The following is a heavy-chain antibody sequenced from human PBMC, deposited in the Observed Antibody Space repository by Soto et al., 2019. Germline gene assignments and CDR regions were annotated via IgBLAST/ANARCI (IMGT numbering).Heavy chain of an antibody. D-gene: IGHD1-26*01. J-gene: IGHJ6*02. CDR3: ARQEGATVLFYYGMDV. Sequence: GESLKISCKGSGYNFTNYWIGWVRQMPGKGLEWVGIIYPGDSETKYSPSFQGQVTISADKSISAAYLQWRSLKASDTAMYYCARQEGATVLFYYGMDVWGQGTTVTVSS. CDR1: GYNFTNYW. CDR2: IYPGDSET. V-gene: IGHV5-51*01.